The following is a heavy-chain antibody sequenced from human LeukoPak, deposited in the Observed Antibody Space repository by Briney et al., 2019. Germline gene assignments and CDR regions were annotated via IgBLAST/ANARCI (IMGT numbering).Heavy chain of an antibody. J-gene: IGHJ4*02. CDR3: ARDCPQDSSGYYYLDY. CDR2: IYYSGST. D-gene: IGHD3-22*01. CDR1: GGSISSSSYY. Sequence: PSETLSLTCTVSGGSISSSSYYWGWIRQPPGKGLEWIGSIYYSGSTYYNPSLKSRVTISVDTSKNQFSLKLSSVTAADTAVYYCARDCPQDSSGYYYLDYWGQGTLVTVSS. V-gene: IGHV4-39*07.